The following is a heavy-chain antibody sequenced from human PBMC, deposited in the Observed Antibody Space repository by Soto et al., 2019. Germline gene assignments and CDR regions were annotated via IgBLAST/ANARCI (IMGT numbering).Heavy chain of an antibody. J-gene: IGHJ6*03. D-gene: IGHD4-17*01. CDR2: IIPILGIA. CDR1: GGTFSSYT. Sequence: QVQLVQSGAEVKKPGSSVKVSCKASGGTFSSYTISWVRQAPGQGLEWMGRIIPILGIANYAQKFQGRVTIIEDKSTSTAYMELSSLRSEDTAVYYCARGDTVTTGGYYYYYRDVWGKGTTVTVSS. V-gene: IGHV1-69*02. CDR3: ARGDTVTTGGYYYYYRDV.